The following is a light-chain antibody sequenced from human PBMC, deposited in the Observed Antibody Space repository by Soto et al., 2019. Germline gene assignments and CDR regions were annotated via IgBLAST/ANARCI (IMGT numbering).Light chain of an antibody. J-gene: IGLJ2*01. CDR3: AAWDDILKGRV. Sequence: QSVLTQPPSASGVPGQTVTISCSGGSSNIGSHTVNWYRQLPGTAPKLLISLTNQRPSGVPDRFSGSKSGTSASLAISGLQSEDEADYYCAAWDDILKGRVFGGGTKLNVL. CDR2: LTN. V-gene: IGLV1-44*01. CDR1: SSNIGSHT.